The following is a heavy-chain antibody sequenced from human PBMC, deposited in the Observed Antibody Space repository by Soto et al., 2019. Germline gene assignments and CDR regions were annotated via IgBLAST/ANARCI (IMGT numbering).Heavy chain of an antibody. CDR3: ARVRGSQSFDY. CDR2: IKQDGSEK. CDR1: GFTVSSNY. Sequence: PGGSLRLSCAASGFTVSSNYMSWVRQAPGKGLEWVANIKQDGSEKYYVDSVKGRFTISRDNAKNSLYLQMNSLRAEDTAVYYCARVRGSQSFDYWGQGTLVTVSS. J-gene: IGHJ4*02. V-gene: IGHV3-7*04. D-gene: IGHD1-26*01.